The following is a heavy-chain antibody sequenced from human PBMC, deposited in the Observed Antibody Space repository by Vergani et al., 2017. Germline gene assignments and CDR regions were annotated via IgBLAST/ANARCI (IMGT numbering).Heavy chain of an antibody. CDR3: ARDTTLVVPATPLYYYGMDV. Sequence: QVQLVQSGAEVKKPGASVKVSCKASGYTFTSYGISWVRQAPGQGLEWMGWISAYNGNTNYAQKLQGRVTMTPDTSTSTAYMELSSLRSEDTAVYYCARDTTLVVPATPLYYYGMDVWGQGTTVTVSS. V-gene: IGHV1-18*01. CDR2: ISAYNGNT. CDR1: GYTFTSYG. D-gene: IGHD2-2*01. J-gene: IGHJ6*02.